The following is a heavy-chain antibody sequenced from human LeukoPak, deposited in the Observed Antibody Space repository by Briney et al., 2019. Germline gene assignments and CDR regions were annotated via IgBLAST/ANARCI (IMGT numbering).Heavy chain of an antibody. Sequence: SETLSLTCAVYGGSFSGYYWSWIRQPPGKGLEWIGEINHSGSTNYNPSLKSRVTKSVDTSKNQFSLKLSSVTAADTAVYYCARLCSSTSCYPFDYWGQGTLVTVSS. V-gene: IGHV4-34*01. J-gene: IGHJ4*02. CDR2: INHSGST. D-gene: IGHD2-2*01. CDR1: GGSFSGYY. CDR3: ARLCSSTSCYPFDY.